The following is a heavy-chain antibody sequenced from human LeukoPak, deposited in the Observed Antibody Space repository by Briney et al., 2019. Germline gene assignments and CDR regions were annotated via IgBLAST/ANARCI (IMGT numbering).Heavy chain of an antibody. CDR2: ISGSGAST. CDR3: AKVGYFFGYLYYFDN. J-gene: IGHJ4*02. V-gene: IGHV3-23*01. D-gene: IGHD5-18*01. CDR1: GFTFSSYA. Sequence: GGSLRLSCAASGFTFSSYAMSWVRQAPGKGLEWVSVISGSGASTSYADSVKGRFTIARDNSKNTLYLQMNSLGAEDTAVYYCAKVGYFFGYLYYFDNWGQGTLVTVSS.